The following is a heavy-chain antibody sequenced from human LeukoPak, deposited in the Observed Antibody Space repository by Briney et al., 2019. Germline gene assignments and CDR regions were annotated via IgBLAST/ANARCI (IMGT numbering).Heavy chain of an antibody. CDR1: GLTFSDYY. Sequence: GGSLRLSCAASGLTFSDYYMSWIRQAPGKGLEWVSYISSSGSTIYYADSVKGRFTISRDNAKNSLYLQMNSLRAEDTAVYYCARDLRPGYSYGYIDYWGQGTLVTVSS. CDR3: ARDLRPGYSYGYIDY. V-gene: IGHV3-11*01. CDR2: ISSSGSTI. J-gene: IGHJ4*02. D-gene: IGHD5-18*01.